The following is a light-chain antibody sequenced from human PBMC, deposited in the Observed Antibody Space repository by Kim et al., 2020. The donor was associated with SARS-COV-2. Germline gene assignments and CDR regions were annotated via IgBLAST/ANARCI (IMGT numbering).Light chain of an antibody. CDR2: KAS. J-gene: IGKJ1*01. V-gene: IGKV1-5*03. CDR3: QQYHRYWT. Sequence: SDSVGDRVTITCRASQTISNWLAWYQQKPGKAPKLLIHKASSLESGVPSRFSGSGSGTDFTLTISSLQPDDFATYYCQQYHRYWTFGQGTKVDIK. CDR1: QTISNW.